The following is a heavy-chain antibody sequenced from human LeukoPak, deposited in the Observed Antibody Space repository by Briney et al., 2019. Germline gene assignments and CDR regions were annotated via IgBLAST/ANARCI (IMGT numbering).Heavy chain of an antibody. CDR2: ISSSSYI. J-gene: IGHJ3*02. V-gene: IGHV3-21*01. CDR1: GFTFSSYS. Sequence: GGPLRLSCAASGFTFSSYSMNWVRQAPGKGLEWVSSISSSSYIYYADSVKGRFTISRDNAKNSLYLQMNSLRAEDTAVYYCARDQAAYYGDPPAFDIWGQGTMVTVSS. D-gene: IGHD4-17*01. CDR3: ARDQAAYYGDPPAFDI.